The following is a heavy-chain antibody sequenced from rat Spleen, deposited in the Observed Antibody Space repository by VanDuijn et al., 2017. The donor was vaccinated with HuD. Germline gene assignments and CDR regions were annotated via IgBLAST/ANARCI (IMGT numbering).Heavy chain of an antibody. V-gene: IGHV3-3*01. CDR1: SYSITSSYG. CDR3: SRSGTGWKLRYFDY. D-gene: IGHD4-2*01. J-gene: IGHJ2*01. CDR2: INSAGST. Sequence: EVQLQESGPGLVKPSQSLSLTCSVTSYSITSSYGWNWIRKFPGNKLEWMGYINSAGSTNYNPSLKSRISITRDTSKNQFFLQVNAVTAEDTATYYCSRSGTGWKLRYFDYWGQGVMVTVSS.